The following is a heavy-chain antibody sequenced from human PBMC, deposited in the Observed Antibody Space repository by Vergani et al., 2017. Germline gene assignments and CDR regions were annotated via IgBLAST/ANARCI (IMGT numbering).Heavy chain of an antibody. V-gene: IGHV1-46*01. Sequence: QVQLVQSGAEVKKPGASVKVSCKASGYTFTSYYMHWVRQAPGQGLEWMGIINPSGGSTSYAQKFQGRVTMTRETSTSTVYMDLSSLRSEDTAVYYCARDPRPIAVAGYYFDYWGQGTLVTVSS. CDR2: INPSGGST. J-gene: IGHJ4*02. D-gene: IGHD6-19*01. CDR1: GYTFTSYY. CDR3: ARDPRPIAVAGYYFDY.